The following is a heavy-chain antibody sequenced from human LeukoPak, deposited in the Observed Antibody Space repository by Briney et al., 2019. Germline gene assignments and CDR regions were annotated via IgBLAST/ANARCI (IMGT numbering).Heavy chain of an antibody. J-gene: IGHJ4*02. CDR2: INHSGSA. Sequence: SETLSLTCAVSGGSFSGYYWTWIRQPPGKGLEWIGEINHSGSANYNPSLMSRVTISLDTSKNHFSLDLSSVTAADTAVYYCARGQGTVTTHWGQGTLVTVSS. CDR1: GGSFSGYY. D-gene: IGHD4-11*01. CDR3: ARGQGTVTTH. V-gene: IGHV4-34*01.